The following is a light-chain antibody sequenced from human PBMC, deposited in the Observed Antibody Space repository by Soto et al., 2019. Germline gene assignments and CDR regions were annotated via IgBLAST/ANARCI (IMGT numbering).Light chain of an antibody. J-gene: IGKJ1*01. CDR3: QQRSKFLWT. Sequence: EIVLTQSPATLSLSPGERATLSCRVSQSVSSYLAWYQQKPGQAPRLLMYDTSNRAPGIPARFSGSGSGTDFTLTISSLEPEDFAVYFCQQRSKFLWTFGQGTKVDI. CDR1: QSVSSY. CDR2: DTS. V-gene: IGKV3-11*01.